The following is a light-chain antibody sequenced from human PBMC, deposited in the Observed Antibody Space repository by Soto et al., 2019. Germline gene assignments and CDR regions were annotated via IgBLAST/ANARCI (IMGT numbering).Light chain of an antibody. J-gene: IGLJ3*02. CDR3: QSYDSSNWV. V-gene: IGLV6-57*01. CDR1: SGSIATSY. CDR2: EDD. Sequence: NFMLTQPHSVSESPGKTVTISCTRSSGSIATSYVQWYQQRPGSSPTTVIYEDDQRPSAVPGRFSGSIDSSSNSASLTISGLKTEDEADYYCQSYDSSNWVFGGGTKVTVL.